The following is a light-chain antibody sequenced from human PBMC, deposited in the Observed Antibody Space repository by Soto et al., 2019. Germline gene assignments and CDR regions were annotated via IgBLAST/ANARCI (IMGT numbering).Light chain of an antibody. CDR1: QSISTY. CDR3: QQGYSIPWT. J-gene: IGKJ1*01. Sequence: DIQMTQSPSSLSASIGDRVTITCRASQSISTYLNWYQHKLGKTPQLLIYAASTLQSGVPPRFSGSGSGTDFTLTITSLQPEDFATYYWQQGYSIPWTFGQGTKVETK. CDR2: AAS. V-gene: IGKV1-39*01.